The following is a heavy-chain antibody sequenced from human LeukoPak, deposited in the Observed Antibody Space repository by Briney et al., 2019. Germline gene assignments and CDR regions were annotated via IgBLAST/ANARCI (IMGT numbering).Heavy chain of an antibody. CDR1: GFTFSDYY. D-gene: IGHD2-8*01. V-gene: IGHV3-11*01. J-gene: IGHJ4*02. CDR2: ISTRGTTI. CDR3: ARDRGYCTNGVCYLYHFDY. Sequence: PGGSLRLSCAASGFTFSDYYMSWLRQALGKGLEWVSYISTRGTTIYYADSVKGRFTISRDNAKSSLYLQMNSLRADDTAVYYCARDRGYCTNGVCYLYHFDYWGQGTLVTVSS.